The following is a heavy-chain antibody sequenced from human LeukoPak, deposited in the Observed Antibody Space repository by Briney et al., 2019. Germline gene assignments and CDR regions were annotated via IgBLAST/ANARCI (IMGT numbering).Heavy chain of an antibody. J-gene: IGHJ5*02. CDR2: IYYSGST. CDR3: AGRRGSGWFDP. Sequence: PSETLSLTCTVSGGSISSSYYWSWIRQPPGKGLEWIGCIYYSGSTNYNPSLKSRVTISVDTSKNQFSLELSSVTAADTAVYYCAGRRGSGWFDPWGQGTLVTVSS. V-gene: IGHV4-59*08. CDR1: GGSISSSYY. D-gene: IGHD6-19*01.